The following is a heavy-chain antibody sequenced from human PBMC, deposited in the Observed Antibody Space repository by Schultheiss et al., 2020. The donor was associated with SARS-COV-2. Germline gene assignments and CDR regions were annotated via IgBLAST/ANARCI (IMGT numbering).Heavy chain of an antibody. CDR3: ARVGSSSWYYYYGMDV. CDR1: GYTFTGYY. J-gene: IGHJ6*02. D-gene: IGHD6-13*01. V-gene: IGHV1-2*02. CDR2: INPNSGGT. Sequence: ASVKVSCKASGYTFTGYYMHWVRQAPGQGLEWMGWINPNSGGTNYAQKFQGSVTMTRDTSISTAYMELSRLRSDDTAVYYCARVGSSSWYYYYGMDVWGQGTTVTVSS.